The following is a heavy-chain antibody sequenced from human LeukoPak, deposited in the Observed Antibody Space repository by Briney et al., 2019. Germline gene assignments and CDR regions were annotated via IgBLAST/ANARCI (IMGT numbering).Heavy chain of an antibody. J-gene: IGHJ6*03. V-gene: IGHV1-69*01. CDR3: ARGRTDYYSYYHMDV. CDR1: GGTFSSYA. CDR2: IIPIFGTA. Sequence: SVKVSCKASGGTFSSYAISWVRQAPGQGLEWMGGIIPIFGTANYAQKFQGRVTITADASATTAYMELSSLRSEDTAVYYCARGRTDYYSYYHMDVWGRGTTVTVSS.